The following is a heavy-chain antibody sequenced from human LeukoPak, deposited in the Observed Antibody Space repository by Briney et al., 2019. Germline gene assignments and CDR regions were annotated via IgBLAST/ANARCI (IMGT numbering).Heavy chain of an antibody. D-gene: IGHD3-22*01. V-gene: IGHV1-2*02. CDR2: INPDTGGT. CDR3: GREYYDSSGSWFDP. J-gene: IGHJ5*02. CDR1: GYTFTDYY. Sequence: GASVKVSCKASGYTFTDYYLHWVRQAPGQGLEWMGWINPDTGGTNYAQNFQGRVTMTRDTSISTAYMELSRLRSDDTAVYYCGREYYDSSGSWFDPWGQGTLVTVSS.